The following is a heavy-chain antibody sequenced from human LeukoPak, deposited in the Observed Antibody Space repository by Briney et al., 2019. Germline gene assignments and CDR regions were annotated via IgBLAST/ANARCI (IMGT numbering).Heavy chain of an antibody. CDR3: AKVNNIAVAGTLDY. Sequence: GGSLRLSCAASGFTFGRYAMNWVRQAPGKGLEWVSAISGSAAGTYYADPVKGRFTISRDNSKNTLYLQMNSLRAEDTAAYYCAKVNNIAVAGTLDYWGQGTLVTVSS. V-gene: IGHV3-23*01. D-gene: IGHD6-13*01. CDR1: GFTFGRYA. J-gene: IGHJ4*02. CDR2: ISGSAAGT.